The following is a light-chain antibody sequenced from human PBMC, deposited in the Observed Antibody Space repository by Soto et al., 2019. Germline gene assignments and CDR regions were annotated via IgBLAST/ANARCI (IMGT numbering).Light chain of an antibody. CDR1: QSVSGSY. V-gene: IGKV3D-20*02. Sequence: IVLTQSPGTLSVSPGERATRSFRASQSVSGSYLAWYQQKPGQAPRLLIYDASNRATGIPERLSGRGYVTDFTLTISSINTEYFEVYYCQQRNSWTQTFGHGTQVDIK. CDR2: DAS. CDR3: QQRNSWTQT. J-gene: IGKJ1*01.